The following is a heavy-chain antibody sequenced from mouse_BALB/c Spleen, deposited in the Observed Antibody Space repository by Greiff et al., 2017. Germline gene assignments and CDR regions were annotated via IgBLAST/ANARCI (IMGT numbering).Heavy chain of an antibody. CDR1: GFTFSSYA. D-gene: IGHD2-4*01. CDR2: ISSGGSYT. Sequence: EVKLMESGGGLVKPGGSLKLSCAASGFTFSSYAMSWVRQTPEKRLEWVATISSGGSYTYYPDSVKGRFTISRDNAKNTLYLQMSSLRSEDTAMYYCARRDYDLAWFAYWGQGTLVTVSA. CDR3: ARRDYDLAWFAY. J-gene: IGHJ3*01. V-gene: IGHV5-9-3*01.